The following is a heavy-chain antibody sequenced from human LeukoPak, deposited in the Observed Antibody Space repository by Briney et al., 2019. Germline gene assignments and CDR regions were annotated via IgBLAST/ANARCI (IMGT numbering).Heavy chain of an antibody. J-gene: IGHJ6*03. V-gene: IGHV4-61*02. D-gene: IGHD1-26*01. CDR1: GGSISSGSYY. CDR3: ARISGSYYLYYYYYMDV. Sequence: SETLSLTCTVSGGSISSGSYYWSWIRQPAGKGLEWIGRIYTSGSTNYNPSLKSRVTISYTSKNQFSLKLNSVTAADTAVYYCARISGSYYLYYYYYMDVWGKGTTVTVSS. CDR2: IYTSGST.